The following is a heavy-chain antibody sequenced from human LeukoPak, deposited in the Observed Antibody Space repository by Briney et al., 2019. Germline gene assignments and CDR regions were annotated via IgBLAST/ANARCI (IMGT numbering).Heavy chain of an antibody. J-gene: IGHJ4*02. CDR3: ARGAGVNYYDSSGYYHDGYFDY. D-gene: IGHD3-22*01. V-gene: IGHV1-18*01. CDR1: GYTFTSYG. Sequence: ASVKVSCKASGYTFTSYGISWVRQAPGQGLEWMGWISAYNGNTNYAQKLQGRVTMTTDTSTSTAYMELRSLRSDDTAVYYCARGAGVNYYDSSGYYHDGYFDYWGQGTLVTVSS. CDR2: ISAYNGNT.